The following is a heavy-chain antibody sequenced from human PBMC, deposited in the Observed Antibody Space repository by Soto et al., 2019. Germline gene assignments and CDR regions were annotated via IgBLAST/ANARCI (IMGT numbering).Heavy chain of an antibody. CDR2: INPSSSHI. CDR3: ARGYCGGVGCYLRRDAFDV. D-gene: IGHD2-15*01. CDR1: GFTFASYH. Sequence: EVQLVESGGGLVMPGGSLRLSCAASGFTFASYHMSWVRQAPGKGLDWVSSINPSSSHIYYADSVRGRFTISRDDSNISLYLHMNSLITEDVAIYYCARGYCGGVGCYLRRDAFDVWGQGTTVMVSS. V-gene: IGHV3-21*02. J-gene: IGHJ6*02.